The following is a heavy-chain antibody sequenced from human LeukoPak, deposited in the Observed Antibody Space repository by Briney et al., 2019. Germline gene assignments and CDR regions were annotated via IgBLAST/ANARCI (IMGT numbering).Heavy chain of an antibody. V-gene: IGHV3-30*03. CDR3: AASTSGYSYGRTYYYYGMDV. J-gene: IGHJ6*02. D-gene: IGHD5-18*01. CDR1: GFTFSSYG. Sequence: PGGSLRLSCAASGFTFSSYGMHWVRQAPGKGLEWVAVISYDGSNKYYADSVKGRFTISRDNSKNTLYLQMNSLRAEDTAVYYCAASTSGYSYGRTYYYYGMDVWGQGTTVTVSS. CDR2: ISYDGSNK.